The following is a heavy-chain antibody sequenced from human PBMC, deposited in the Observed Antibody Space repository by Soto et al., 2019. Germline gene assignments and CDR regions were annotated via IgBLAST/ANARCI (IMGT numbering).Heavy chain of an antibody. Sequence: SVTLPLTCTVPGTTVINDYWTWIRQPPGKELDLIAFVYDSGITSYXXSLTSRLXXSFDTSKNQFXLKLSXLTAADTGVXYCVSQVGGTGLYSYAVWRRGTMVTGS. J-gene: IGHJ3*01. CDR2: VYDSGIT. V-gene: IGHV4-59*02. D-gene: IGHD1-26*01. CDR1: GTTVINDY. CDR3: VSQVGGTGLYSYAV.